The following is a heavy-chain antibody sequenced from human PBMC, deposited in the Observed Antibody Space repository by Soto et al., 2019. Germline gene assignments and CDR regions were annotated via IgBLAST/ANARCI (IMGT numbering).Heavy chain of an antibody. CDR3: ARGQEQQLVFDY. J-gene: IGHJ4*02. CDR2: IYYSGST. D-gene: IGHD6-13*01. V-gene: IGHV4-59*01. CDR1: GGSISSYY. Sequence: SETLSLTCTVSGGSISSYYWNWIRQPPGKGLEWIGYIYYSGSTNYNPSLKSRVTISVDTSKNQFSLKLSSVTAADTAVYYCARGQEQQLVFDYWGQGTLVTVSS.